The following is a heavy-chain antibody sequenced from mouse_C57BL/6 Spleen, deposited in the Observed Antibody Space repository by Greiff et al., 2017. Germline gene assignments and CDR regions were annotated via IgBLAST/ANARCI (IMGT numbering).Heavy chain of an antibody. Sequence: VQLQQSGAELVRPGASVKLSCTASGFNIKDDYMHWVKQRPEQGLEWIGWIDPENGDTEYASKFQGKATITADTSSNTAYLQLSGLTSEDTAVYYCTTFSYYSNYFAYWGQGTLVTVSA. CDR3: TTFSYYSNYFAY. J-gene: IGHJ3*01. V-gene: IGHV14-4*01. CDR1: GFNIKDDY. D-gene: IGHD2-5*01. CDR2: IDPENGDT.